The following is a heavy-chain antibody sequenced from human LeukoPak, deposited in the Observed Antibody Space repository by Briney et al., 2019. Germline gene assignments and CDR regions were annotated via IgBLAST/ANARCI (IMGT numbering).Heavy chain of an antibody. CDR3: ARGRGNYDFWSGYPSY. J-gene: IGHJ4*02. Sequence: ASVKVSCKASGYTFTSYDINWVRQATGQGLEWMGWMNPNSGNTGYAQKFQGRVTITRNTSISTAYMELSSLRSEDTAVYYCARGRGNYDFWSGYPSYWGQGTLVTVSS. CDR1: GYTFTSYD. CDR2: MNPNSGNT. V-gene: IGHV1-8*03. D-gene: IGHD3-3*01.